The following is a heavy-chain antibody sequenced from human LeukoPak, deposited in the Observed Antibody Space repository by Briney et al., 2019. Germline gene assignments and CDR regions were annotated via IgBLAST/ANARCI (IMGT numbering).Heavy chain of an antibody. J-gene: IGHJ4*02. CDR2: INHSGST. Sequence: PSETLSLTCTVSGGSISGYSWSWIRQPPGKGLEWIGEINHSGSTNYNPSLKSRVTISVDTSKNQFSLKLNSVTAADTAVFYCAGGRWHPSVRVDYWGQGTLVTISS. D-gene: IGHD6-13*01. CDR3: AGGRWHPSVRVDY. CDR1: GGSISGYS. V-gene: IGHV4-34*01.